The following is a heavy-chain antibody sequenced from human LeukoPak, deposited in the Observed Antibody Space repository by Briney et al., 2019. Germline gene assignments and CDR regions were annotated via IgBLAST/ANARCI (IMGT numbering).Heavy chain of an antibody. V-gene: IGHV3-23*01. D-gene: IGHD3-3*01. CDR2: ISGSGGST. J-gene: IGHJ3*02. CDR1: GFTFSSYA. CDR3: AKSDVVYDFWSGYYMGSDAFDT. Sequence: PGGSLRLSCAASGFTFSSYAMSWVRQAPGKGLEWVSAISGSGGSTYYADSVKGRFTISRDNSKNTLYLQMNSLRAEDTAVYYCAKSDVVYDFWSGYYMGSDAFDTWGQGTMVTVSS.